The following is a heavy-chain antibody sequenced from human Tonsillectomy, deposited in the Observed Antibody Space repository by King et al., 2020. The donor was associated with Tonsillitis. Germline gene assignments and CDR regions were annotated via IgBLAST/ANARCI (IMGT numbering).Heavy chain of an antibody. CDR2: SYYSGDT. Sequence: QLQESGPGLVKPSQTLSLNCTVSGGSISGGEDYWSWIRQHPRKGLECIGYSYYSGDTYYNPSLKSRLTISVDTSKSQFSLKLTSVTAADTAVDYCARYEGGVFDPWGQGTLVTVSS. D-gene: IGHD2-15*01. CDR1: GGSISGGEDY. J-gene: IGHJ5*02. V-gene: IGHV4-31*03. CDR3: ARYEGGVFDP.